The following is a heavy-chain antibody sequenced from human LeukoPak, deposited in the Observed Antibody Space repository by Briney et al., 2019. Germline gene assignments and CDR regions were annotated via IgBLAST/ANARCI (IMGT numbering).Heavy chain of an antibody. D-gene: IGHD6-13*01. J-gene: IGHJ5*02. CDR2: IYYSGST. CDR3: ARLRVSSSWYRRWFDP. CDR1: GGSISSSSYY. V-gene: IGHV4-39*07. Sequence: PSETLSLTCTVSGGSISSSSYYWGWIRQPPGKGLEWIGSIYYSGSTYYNPSLKSRITISVDTSKNQFSLKLSSVTAADTAVYYCARLRVSSSWYRRWFDPWGQGTLVTVSS.